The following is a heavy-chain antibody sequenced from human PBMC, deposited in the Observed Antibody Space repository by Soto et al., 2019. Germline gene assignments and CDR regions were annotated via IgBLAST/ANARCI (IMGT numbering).Heavy chain of an antibody. Sequence: SETLSLTCTVSGGSISSSSYYWGWIRQPPGKGLEWIGSIYYSGSTYYNPSLKSRVTISVDTSKKQFSLKLSSVTAADSAVYYCARRTARWDYYFDYWGQGTLVTVSS. CDR3: ARRTARWDYYFDY. J-gene: IGHJ4*02. D-gene: IGHD1-26*01. CDR1: GGSISSSSYY. V-gene: IGHV4-39*01. CDR2: IYYSGST.